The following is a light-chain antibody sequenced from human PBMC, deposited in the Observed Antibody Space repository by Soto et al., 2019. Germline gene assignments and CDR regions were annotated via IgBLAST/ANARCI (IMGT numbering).Light chain of an antibody. Sequence: QSALTQPPSASGSPGQSVTISCTGTSSDVGAYNYVSWYQQHPGKAPKLIIYEVIKRPSGVPDRCSGSKSGNTASRTVSGLQAEDEADYYGSSSAGKNLGVFGGGTKLTVL. J-gene: IGLJ2*01. CDR3: SSSAGKNLGV. CDR1: SSDVGAYNY. CDR2: EVI. V-gene: IGLV2-8*01.